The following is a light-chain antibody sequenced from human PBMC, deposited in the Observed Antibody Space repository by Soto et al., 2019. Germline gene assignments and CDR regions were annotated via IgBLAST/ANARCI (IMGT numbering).Light chain of an antibody. CDR1: SSDVGAYKY. CDR2: EVS. Sequence: QSALTQPPSASGSPGQSVTISCTGTSSDVGAYKYVPWYQQYPGKVPKLMIYEVSKRPSGVPDRFSGSKSGNTASLTVSGLQAEDEADYYCTSYVGSDIWVFGGGTKLTVL. CDR3: TSYVGSDIWV. V-gene: IGLV2-8*01. J-gene: IGLJ3*02.